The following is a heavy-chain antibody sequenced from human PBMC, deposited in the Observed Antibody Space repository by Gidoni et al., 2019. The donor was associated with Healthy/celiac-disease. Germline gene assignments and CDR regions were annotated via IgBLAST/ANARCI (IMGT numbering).Heavy chain of an antibody. J-gene: IGHJ6*02. D-gene: IGHD6-13*01. CDR3: AKSLIAAAAGHYYYGMDV. Sequence: QVQLVESGGGVVQPGRPLRLSCAASGFTFSSYGMHWVRQAPGKGLEWVAVISYDGSNKYYADSVKGRFTISRDNSKNTLYLQMNSLRAEDTAVYYCAKSLIAAAAGHYYYGMDVWGQGTTVTVSS. CDR1: GFTFSSYG. CDR2: ISYDGSNK. V-gene: IGHV3-30*18.